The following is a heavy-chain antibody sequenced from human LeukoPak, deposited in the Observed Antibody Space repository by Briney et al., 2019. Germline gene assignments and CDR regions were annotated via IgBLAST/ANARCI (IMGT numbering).Heavy chain of an antibody. CDR3: TRGSGSGSFLIDY. CDR2: TSSDATTE. J-gene: IGHJ4*02. D-gene: IGHD3-10*01. Sequence: GGSLRLSCAASGFTFSAYAIHWVRQPPGKCLEWVSFTSSDATTEHFADSAKGRFTMSRDNSKNTVYLQMTTLRDEDTAVYYCTRGSGSGSFLIDYWGRGALGTVSS. V-gene: IGHV3-30-3*01. CDR1: GFTFSAYA.